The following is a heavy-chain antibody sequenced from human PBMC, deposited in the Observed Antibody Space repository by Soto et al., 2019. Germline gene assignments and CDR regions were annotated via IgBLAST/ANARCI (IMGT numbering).Heavy chain of an antibody. CDR3: LWDQYKVDY. D-gene: IGHD1-1*01. J-gene: IGHJ4*02. V-gene: IGHV3-30*03. CDR2: ISYDGSDK. Sequence: QVQLVESGGGVVQPGRSLRLSCAASGFPFTSYGMHWVREGPDKGLEWVAIISYDGSDKYYADSVKGRFTIPRDNSKNTLDLQINDRGPEERSSEYCLWDQYKVDYRRKGTLVILSS. CDR1: GFPFTSYG.